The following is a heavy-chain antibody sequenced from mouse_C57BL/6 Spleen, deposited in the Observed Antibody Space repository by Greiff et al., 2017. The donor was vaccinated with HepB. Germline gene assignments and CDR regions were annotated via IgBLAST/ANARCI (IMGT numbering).Heavy chain of an antibody. V-gene: IGHV1-7*01. CDR2: INPSSGYT. CDR1: GYTFTSYW. D-gene: IGHD3-2*02. J-gene: IGHJ3*01. Sequence: QVQLQQSGAELAKPGASVKLSCKASGYTFTSYWMHWVKQRPGQGLEWIGYINPSSGYTKYNQKFKDKATLTADKSSSTAYMQLSSLTYEDSAVYYCARGEDSSGYVAWFAYWGQGTLVTVSA. CDR3: ARGEDSSGYVAWFAY.